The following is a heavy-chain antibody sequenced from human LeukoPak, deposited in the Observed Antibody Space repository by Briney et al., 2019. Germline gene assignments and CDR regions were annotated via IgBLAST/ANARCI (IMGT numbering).Heavy chain of an antibody. V-gene: IGHV1-2*02. CDR2: INNNSGGT. D-gene: IGHD3-3*01. J-gene: IGHJ4*02. CDR3: ARDRAPLGDFWSGYYPPEIDYFDY. Sequence: GSSVKVSCKASGYTFTGYYMHWVRQAPGQGLEWMGWINNNSGGTNYAQKFQGRVTMTRDTSISTAYMELSRLRSDDTAVYYCARDRAPLGDFWSGYYPPEIDYFDYWGQGTLVTVSS. CDR1: GYTFTGYY.